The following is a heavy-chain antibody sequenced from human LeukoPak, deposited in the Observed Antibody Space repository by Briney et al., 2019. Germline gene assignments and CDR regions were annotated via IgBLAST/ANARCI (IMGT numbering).Heavy chain of an antibody. CDR1: GGSTNSSSYY. Sequence: SETLSLTCTVSGGSTNSSSYYWGWIRQPPGKGLEWIGHIYYTGSAHSNPSLKSRVPISVDTSKNQFSLKLSSVTTADTAVYYGARHWDATYYYYYYMDVWGKGTTVTVSS. CDR2: IYYTGSA. J-gene: IGHJ6*03. D-gene: IGHD2-15*01. CDR3: ARHWDATYYYYYYMDV. V-gene: IGHV4-39*01.